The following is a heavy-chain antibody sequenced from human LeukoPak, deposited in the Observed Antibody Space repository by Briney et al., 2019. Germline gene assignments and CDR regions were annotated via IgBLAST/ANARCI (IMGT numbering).Heavy chain of an antibody. CDR1: GGSISSSSYY. D-gene: IGHD2-2*01. J-gene: IGHJ5*02. CDR3: ARRKVVNNWFDP. V-gene: IGHV4-39*01. Sequence: SETLSLTCTVSGGSISSSSYYWGWVRQPPGKGLEWNGSIYYSGSTYYTPSLKSRVTISVDTSKNQSSLKLSSVTAADTAVYYCARRKVVNNWFDPWGQGTLVTVSS. CDR2: IYYSGST.